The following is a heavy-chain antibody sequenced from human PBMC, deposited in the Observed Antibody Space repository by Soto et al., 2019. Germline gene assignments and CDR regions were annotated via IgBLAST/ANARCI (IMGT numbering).Heavy chain of an antibody. CDR3: AKASRGYCSGVSCYLVDF. V-gene: IGHV3-23*01. Sequence: EVQLLESGGGLVQPGGSLRLSCAASGFTFSSYAMSWVRQAPGMGLEWVSAISGSGGSTYYADSVKGRFTISRDNSKNTLFLQMNSLRAEDTAIYYCAKASRGYCSGVSCYLVDFWGQGTLGTVSS. D-gene: IGHD2-15*01. CDR2: ISGSGGST. CDR1: GFTFSSYA. J-gene: IGHJ4*02.